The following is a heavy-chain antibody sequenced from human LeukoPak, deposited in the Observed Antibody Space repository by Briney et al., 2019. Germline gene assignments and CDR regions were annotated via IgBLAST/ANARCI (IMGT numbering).Heavy chain of an antibody. Sequence: SETLSLTCTVSGGSISSYYWSWIRQPPGKGLEWIGYIYYSGSTNYNPSLKSRVTISVDKAKNQFSLNLNSVTAADTAVYYCARGGDRSFDYWGQGTLVTVSS. CDR2: IYYSGST. CDR3: ARGGDRSFDY. J-gene: IGHJ4*02. D-gene: IGHD3-10*01. V-gene: IGHV4-59*12. CDR1: GGSISSYY.